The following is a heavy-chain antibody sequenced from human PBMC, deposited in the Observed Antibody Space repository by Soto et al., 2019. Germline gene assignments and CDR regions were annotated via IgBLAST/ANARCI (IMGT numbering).Heavy chain of an antibody. D-gene: IGHD2-21*02. CDR1: GYTFTGYY. J-gene: IGHJ6*02. Sequence: QVPLVQSGAEVKKPGASVKVSCKASGYTFTGYYMHWVRQAPGQGLEWMGWINPNSGGTNYAQKFQGRVTMTRDTSISTAYMELSRLRSDDTAVYYCASMTAIRYYYYYGMDVWGQGTTVTVSS. CDR3: ASMTAIRYYYYYGMDV. CDR2: INPNSGGT. V-gene: IGHV1-2*02.